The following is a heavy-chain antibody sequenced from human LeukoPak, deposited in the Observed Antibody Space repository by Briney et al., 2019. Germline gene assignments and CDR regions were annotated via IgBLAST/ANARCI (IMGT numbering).Heavy chain of an antibody. CDR1: GFTFNIYA. CDR2: ISYDGSNK. CDR3: ARDPSTTVTNFYYSYMDV. V-gene: IGHV3-30*04. J-gene: IGHJ6*03. D-gene: IGHD4-17*01. Sequence: GRSLRLSCAASGFTFNIYAMHWVRQAPGKGLEWVAVISYDGSNKYYGDSVKGRFTISRDNSKNTLYLQMNSLRTEDTALYYCARDPSTTVTNFYYSYMDVWGKGTTVSVSS.